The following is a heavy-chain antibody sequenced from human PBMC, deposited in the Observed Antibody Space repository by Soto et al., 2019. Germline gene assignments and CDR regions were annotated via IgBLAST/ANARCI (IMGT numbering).Heavy chain of an antibody. CDR1: GFTFSSYG. CDR2: ISYDGSNK. CDR3: AKGLSSIVLYGMDV. Sequence: QVQLVESGGGVVQPGRSLRLSCAASGFTFSSYGMHWVRQAPGNGLEWVAMISYDGSNKYYADSVKGRFTISRDNSKNTLYLKMHSLRAEDTAVYYCAKGLSSIVLYGMDVWGLGTTVTVSS. D-gene: IGHD3-3*02. J-gene: IGHJ6*02. V-gene: IGHV3-30*18.